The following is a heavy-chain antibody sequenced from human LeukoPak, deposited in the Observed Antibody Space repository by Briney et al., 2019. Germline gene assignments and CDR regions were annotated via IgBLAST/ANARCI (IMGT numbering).Heavy chain of an antibody. CDR2: IYHSGST. Sequence: PSQTLSLTCTVSDGSISSGGYYWSWIRQPPGKGLEWIGYIYHSGSTYYNPSLKSRVTISVDRSKNQFSLKLSSVTAADTAVYYCAREVRWSAAGIGFDYWGQGTLVTVSS. J-gene: IGHJ4*02. D-gene: IGHD6-13*01. CDR1: DGSISSGGYY. CDR3: AREVRWSAAGIGFDY. V-gene: IGHV4-30-2*01.